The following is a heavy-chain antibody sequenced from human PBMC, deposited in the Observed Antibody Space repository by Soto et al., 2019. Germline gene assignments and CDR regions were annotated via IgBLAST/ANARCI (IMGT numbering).Heavy chain of an antibody. CDR2: ISYEGSNK. J-gene: IGHJ6*02. D-gene: IGHD2-21*01. Sequence: GGSLRLSCAAPGFTFSSYAMHWVRQAPGKGLEWVAVISYEGSNKYYADSVKGRFTISRDNSKNTLYLQMNSLRAEDTAVYYCAREGTWDTLWLYYYYGMDVWGQGTTVTVSS. CDR1: GFTFSSYA. CDR3: AREGTWDTLWLYYYYGMDV. V-gene: IGHV3-30-3*01.